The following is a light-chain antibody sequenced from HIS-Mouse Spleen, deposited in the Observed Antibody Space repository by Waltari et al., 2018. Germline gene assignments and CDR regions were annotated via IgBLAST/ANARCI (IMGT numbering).Light chain of an antibody. J-gene: IGLJ2*01. CDR1: SRDVAGSTL. CDR2: DVS. Sequence: QSALTQPASVSGSPGPSITISCTGTSRDVAGSTLVPWYQQPPGKAPKLMIYDVSNRPSGVSNRFSGSKSGNTASLTISGLQAEDEADYYCSSYTSSSFNVVFGGGTKLTVL. V-gene: IGLV2-14*03. CDR3: SSYTSSSFNVV.